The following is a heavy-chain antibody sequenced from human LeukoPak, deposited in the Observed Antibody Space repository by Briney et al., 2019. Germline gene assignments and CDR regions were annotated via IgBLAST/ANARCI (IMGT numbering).Heavy chain of an antibody. J-gene: IGHJ5*02. D-gene: IGHD1-26*01. CDR1: GGSISSYY. CDR3: AGGTRGSGSYYSSLSGWFGP. V-gene: IGHV4-59*01. CDR2: IYYSGST. Sequence: SETLSLTCTVSGGSISSYYWSWIRQPPGKGLEWIGYIYYSGSTNYNPSLKSRVTISVDTSKNQFSLKLSSVTAADTAVYYCAGGTRGSGSYYSSLSGWFGPWGQGTLVTVSS.